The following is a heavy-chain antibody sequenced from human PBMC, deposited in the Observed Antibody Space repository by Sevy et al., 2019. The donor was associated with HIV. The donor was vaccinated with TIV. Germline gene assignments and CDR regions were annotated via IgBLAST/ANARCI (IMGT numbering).Heavy chain of an antibody. D-gene: IGHD3-22*01. J-gene: IGHJ6*03. Sequence: SETLSLTCAVSGGSFRSYSWNWIRQPPGKGLEWTGEIDHSGRTNYNPSLKSRVTISLDMSKHHFSLRLSSVTAADTAVYYCARGVSRGPVTVVLDFKYFYMDVWAKGTTVTVSS. CDR1: GGSFRSYS. V-gene: IGHV4-34*01. CDR3: ARGVSRGPVTVVLDFKYFYMDV. CDR2: IDHSGRT.